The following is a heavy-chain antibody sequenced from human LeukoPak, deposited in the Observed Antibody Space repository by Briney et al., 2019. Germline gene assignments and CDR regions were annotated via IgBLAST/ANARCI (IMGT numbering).Heavy chain of an antibody. V-gene: IGHV1-8*01. Sequence: ASVKVSCEASGYTFKKYDINWVRQATGQGLEWMGWMNPNSGNTGFAQKFQDRVSMTRDTSINTAYMELTSLRSGDTAVYYCARATPGGLHGYSFDYWGQGTVVTVYS. CDR2: MNPNSGNT. CDR3: ARATPGGLHGYSFDY. CDR1: GYTFKKYD. J-gene: IGHJ4*02. D-gene: IGHD5-24*01.